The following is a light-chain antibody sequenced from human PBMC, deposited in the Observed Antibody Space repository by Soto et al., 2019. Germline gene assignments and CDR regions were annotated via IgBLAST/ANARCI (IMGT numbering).Light chain of an antibody. V-gene: IGKV1-5*03. CDR1: QSIRTW. CDR3: QQYNSYWA. Sequence: QVTQVPTYLSAAVGDSVPITCPASQSIRTWLAWYQQKPGSAPKLLSYKASTLGSGVPARFSGNGSGTDFALTMNNVRPEDCATYYCQQYNSYWAFGLGTEVDI. J-gene: IGKJ1*01. CDR2: KAS.